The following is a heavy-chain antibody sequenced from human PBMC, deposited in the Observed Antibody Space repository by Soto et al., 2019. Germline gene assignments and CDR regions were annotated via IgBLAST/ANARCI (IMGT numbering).Heavy chain of an antibody. CDR1: GFTYSSYA. CDR3: AKRGQPYCSGGSCYSGNFDY. CDR2: ISGSGGAT. D-gene: IGHD2-15*01. Sequence: GGSLRLSCAASGFTYSSYAMSWVRQAPRKGLEWVSAISGSGGATYYADSVKGRFTISRDNSKNTLYLQMNSLRAEDTAVYYCAKRGQPYCSGGSCYSGNFDYWGQGTLVTVSS. J-gene: IGHJ4*02. V-gene: IGHV3-23*01.